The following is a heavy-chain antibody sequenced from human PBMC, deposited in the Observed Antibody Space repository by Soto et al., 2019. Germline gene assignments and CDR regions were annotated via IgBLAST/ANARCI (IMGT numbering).Heavy chain of an antibody. CDR2: VDHSGSA. CDR1: GASISGNY. Sequence: QVQLQESGPGLVKPSGTLSLTCTVSGASISGNYWSWIRQPPGKGLEWIGYVDHSGSANYNPSLKGRVAIAIETSKHQFSLNLRSVTAADTAVYYCTKDRTKIGGDNRHYYYGMDVWGQGTTVTVSS. V-gene: IGHV4-59*01. D-gene: IGHD2-2*01. CDR3: TKDRTKIGGDNRHYYYGMDV. J-gene: IGHJ6*02.